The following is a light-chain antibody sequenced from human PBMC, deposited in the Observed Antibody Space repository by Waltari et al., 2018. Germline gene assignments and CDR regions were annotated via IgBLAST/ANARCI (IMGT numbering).Light chain of an antibody. V-gene: IGLV2-14*01. CDR1: SSAVGTYNF. CDR2: GVS. CDR3: CSYTSSNTYV. Sequence: QSALTQPASVSGCPGKSITISCTGTSSAVGTYNFVSWYQPPPGKAPKLMISGVSNRPSGVSNRFSGSKSDNTASLTISGLQAEDEADYFCCSYTSSNTYVFGTGTRVTVL. J-gene: IGLJ1*01.